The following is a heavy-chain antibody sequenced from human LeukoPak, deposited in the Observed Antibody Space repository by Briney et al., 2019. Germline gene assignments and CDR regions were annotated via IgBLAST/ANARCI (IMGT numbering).Heavy chain of an antibody. CDR3: ASESYYDSSGYYDNYMDV. CDR1: GGTFSSYA. J-gene: IGHJ6*03. V-gene: IGHV1-69*05. CDR2: IIPIFGTA. D-gene: IGHD3-22*01. Sequence: SVKVSCKASGGTFSSYAISWVRQAPGQGLEWMGRIIPIFGTANYAQKFQGRVTITTDEFTSTAYMELSSLRSEDTAVYYCASESYYDSSGYYDNYMDVWGKGTTVTVSS.